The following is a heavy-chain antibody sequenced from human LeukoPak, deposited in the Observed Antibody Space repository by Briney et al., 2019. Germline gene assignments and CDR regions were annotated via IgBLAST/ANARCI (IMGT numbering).Heavy chain of an antibody. V-gene: IGHV4-34*01. D-gene: IGHD3-10*01. CDR3: ARGRRGSGRFSFDY. Sequence: SETLSLTCAVYGGSFSGYYWSWIRQPPGKGLEWIGEINHSGSTNYNPSLKSRVTISVDTSKNQFSLKLSSVTAADTAVYYCARGRRGSGRFSFDYWGQGTLVTVSS. J-gene: IGHJ4*02. CDR1: GGSFSGYY. CDR2: INHSGST.